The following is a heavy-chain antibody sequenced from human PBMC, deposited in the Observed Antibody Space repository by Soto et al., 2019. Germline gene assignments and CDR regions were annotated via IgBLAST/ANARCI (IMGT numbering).Heavy chain of an antibody. D-gene: IGHD2-21*02. CDR2: INHSGST. J-gene: IGHJ4*02. CDR3: ARVRSKLVVVTAPGHFDY. V-gene: IGHV4-34*01. CDR1: GGSFSGYY. Sequence: LPETLSLTCAVYGGSFSGYYWSWIRQPPGKGLEWIGEINHSGSTNYNPSLKSRVTISVDTSKNQFSLKLSPVTAADTAVYYCARVRSKLVVVTAPGHFDYWGQGTLVTVSS.